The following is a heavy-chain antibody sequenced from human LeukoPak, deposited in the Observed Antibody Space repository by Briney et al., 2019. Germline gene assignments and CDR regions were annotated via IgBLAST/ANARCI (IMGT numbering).Heavy chain of an antibody. J-gene: IGHJ6*04. D-gene: IGHD3-10*01. CDR1: GYTFTSYY. V-gene: IGHV1-46*01. Sequence: ASVTVSCKASGYTFTSYYMHWVRQAPAQGLEWMGIINPIGGSTYYAHKFQDRLIMTRDTSTCTVYMELSSLRSEYTAVYYCARDGVRGVIAEGHYYGMDVWGKGTTVTVSS. CDR3: ARDGVRGVIAEGHYYGMDV. CDR2: INPIGGST.